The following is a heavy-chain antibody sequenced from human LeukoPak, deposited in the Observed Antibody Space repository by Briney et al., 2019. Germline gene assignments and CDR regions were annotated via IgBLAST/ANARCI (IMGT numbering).Heavy chain of an antibody. CDR3: AKRGVVIRVILVGFHKQAYYFDS. CDR1: EITLSNYG. Sequence: GGSLRLSCAVSEITLSNYGMSWVRQAPGKGLEWVAGISDSGGSTNYADSAKGRFTISRDNPKNTLYLQMNSLRAEDTAVYFCAKRGVVIRVILVGFHKQAYYFDSWGQGALVTVSS. D-gene: IGHD3-22*01. V-gene: IGHV3-23*01. CDR2: ISDSGGST. J-gene: IGHJ4*02.